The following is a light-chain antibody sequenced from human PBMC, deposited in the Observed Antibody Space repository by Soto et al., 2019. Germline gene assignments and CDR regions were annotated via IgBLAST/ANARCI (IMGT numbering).Light chain of an antibody. V-gene: IGKV1-5*01. CDR3: QQYNSYPWT. CDR2: DAS. CDR1: QSISYW. Sequence: DIQMTQSPSSLSASVGDRVTITCRASQSISYWLAWYQQKPGKAPKLLIYDASSLGSGVPSRFSGSGSGTEFTLTISSLQPDDFATYYCQQYNSYPWTFGQGTKVDIK. J-gene: IGKJ1*01.